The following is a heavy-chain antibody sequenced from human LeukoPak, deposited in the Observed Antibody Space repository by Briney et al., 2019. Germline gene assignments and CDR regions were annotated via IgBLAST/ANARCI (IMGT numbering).Heavy chain of an antibody. D-gene: IGHD3-16*01. CDR3: ATENFGLGSPFDP. Sequence: ASVKVYCKVTGYTHNEVSMHWVRQAPGKGDAWMGGFDPEDGERVYAQKFQGRVTMTEDTSTDTTYMELSSLTSEDTAMYYCATENFGLGSPFDPWGQGTLVTVSS. V-gene: IGHV1-24*01. CDR2: FDPEDGER. J-gene: IGHJ5*02. CDR1: GYTHNEVS.